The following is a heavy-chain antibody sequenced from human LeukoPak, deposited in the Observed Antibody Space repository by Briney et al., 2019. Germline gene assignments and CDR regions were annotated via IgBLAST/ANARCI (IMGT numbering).Heavy chain of an antibody. Sequence: ASVKVSCKVSGYTLTELSMHWVRQAPGKGLEWMGGFDPEDGETIYAQKFQGRVTMTEDTSTDTAYMELSSLRSEDTAVYYCATVGYDSSGPNFDYWGQGTLVTVSS. V-gene: IGHV1-24*01. CDR2: FDPEDGET. CDR1: GYTLTELS. D-gene: IGHD3-22*01. J-gene: IGHJ4*02. CDR3: ATVGYDSSGPNFDY.